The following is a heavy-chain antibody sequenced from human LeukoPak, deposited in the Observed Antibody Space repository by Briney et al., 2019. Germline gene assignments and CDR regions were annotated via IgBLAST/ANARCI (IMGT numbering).Heavy chain of an antibody. D-gene: IGHD1-1*01. Sequence: PGGSLRLSCAPSGFIFSNYAMSWVRLAPGKGLEWVSDISDIGASTNYVGSVKGRFTISRDNSKNMLYMQMNSLRAEDTALYYCARKGNGALDIWGQGTMVTVSS. V-gene: IGHV3-23*01. CDR1: GFIFSNYA. CDR2: ISDIGAST. CDR3: ARKGNGALDI. J-gene: IGHJ3*02.